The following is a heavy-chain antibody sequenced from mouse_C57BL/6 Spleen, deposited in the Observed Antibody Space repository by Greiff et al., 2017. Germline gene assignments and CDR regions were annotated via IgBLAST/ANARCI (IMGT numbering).Heavy chain of an antibody. CDR1: GFSLTSYG. Sequence: VQLQESGPGLVQPSQSLSITCTVSGFSLTSYGVHWVRQSPGKGLEWLGVIWSGGSTDYNAAFISRLSISKDNSKSQVFFKMNSLQADDTAIYYCARTGGSSSYWYFDVWGTGTTVTVSS. V-gene: IGHV2-2*01. J-gene: IGHJ1*03. CDR3: ARTGGSSSYWYFDV. CDR2: IWSGGST. D-gene: IGHD1-1*01.